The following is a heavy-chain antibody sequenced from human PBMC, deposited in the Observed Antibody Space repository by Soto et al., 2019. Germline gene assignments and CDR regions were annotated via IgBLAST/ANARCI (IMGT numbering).Heavy chain of an antibody. CDR2: IYYSGST. CDR3: AREPLATTSLHAFDI. J-gene: IGHJ3*02. D-gene: IGHD4-17*01. CDR1: GGSISSYY. V-gene: IGHV4-59*12. Sequence: PSETLSLTCTVSGGSISSYYWSWIRQPPGKGLEWIGYIYYSGSTNYNPSLKSRVTISVDTSKNQFSLKLSSVTAADTAVYYCAREPLATTSLHAFDIWGQGTMVTVSS.